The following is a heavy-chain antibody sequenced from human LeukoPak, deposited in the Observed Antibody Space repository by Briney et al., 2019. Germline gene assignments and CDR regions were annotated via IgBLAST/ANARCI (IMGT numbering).Heavy chain of an antibody. CDR3: AKSRIAVAGSGIYFDY. CDR1: GFTFSSYA. V-gene: IGHV3-23*01. Sequence: GGSLRLSCAASGFTFSSYAMSWVRQAPGKGLEWVSAISGSGGSTYYADSVKGRFTISRDNSKNTLYLQMNSLRAEDTAVYYCAKSRIAVAGSGIYFDYWGQGTLVTVSS. CDR2: ISGSGGST. D-gene: IGHD6-19*01. J-gene: IGHJ4*02.